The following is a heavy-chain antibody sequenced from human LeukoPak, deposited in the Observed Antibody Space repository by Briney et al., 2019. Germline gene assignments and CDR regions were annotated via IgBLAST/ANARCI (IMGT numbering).Heavy chain of an antibody. D-gene: IGHD6-25*01. CDR1: GFTFSTYA. CDR3: ARAGATVSTIWFDP. J-gene: IGHJ5*02. Sequence: GGSLRLSCAASGFTFSTYAMNWVRQAPGKGLEWVSLISDSGDTTYYADSVKGRFTIPRDNSKNTLSLQMNSLRAEDTAVYYCARAGATVSTIWFDPWGQGTLVTVSS. V-gene: IGHV3-23*01. CDR2: ISDSGDTT.